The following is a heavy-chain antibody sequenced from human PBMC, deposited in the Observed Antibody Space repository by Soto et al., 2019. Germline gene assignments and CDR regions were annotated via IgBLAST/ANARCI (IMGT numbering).Heavy chain of an antibody. D-gene: IGHD3-3*01. CDR1: GGSFSGYY. CDR3: ARGPSGYDFWSGFPYYYMDV. J-gene: IGHJ6*03. V-gene: IGHV4-34*01. CDR2: INHSGST. Sequence: SETLYLTCAVYGGSFSGYYWSWIRQPPGKGLEWIGEINHSGSTNYNPSLKSRVTISVDTSKNQFSLKLSSVTAADTAVYYCARGPSGYDFWSGFPYYYMDVWGKGTTVTVSS.